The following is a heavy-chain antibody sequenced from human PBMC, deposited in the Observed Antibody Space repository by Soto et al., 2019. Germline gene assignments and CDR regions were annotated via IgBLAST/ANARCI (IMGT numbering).Heavy chain of an antibody. Sequence: GRSIIKEKYWSWIRQPPGKGLEWIGYIYYSGSTYYNPSLKSRVTISVDTSKNQFSLKLSSVTAADTAVYYCARAVAPAENYIDYWAQGTLVTVSS. CDR3: ARAVAPAENYIDY. CDR1: GRSIIKEKY. J-gene: IGHJ4*02. V-gene: IGHV4-30-4*01. CDR2: IYYSGST. D-gene: IGHD2-2*01.